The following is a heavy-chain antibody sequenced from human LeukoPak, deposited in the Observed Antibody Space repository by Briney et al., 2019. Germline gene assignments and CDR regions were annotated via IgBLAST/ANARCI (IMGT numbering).Heavy chain of an antibody. J-gene: IGHJ4*02. CDR3: AKDGKYSSGWFDY. V-gene: IGHV3-9*01. CDR2: ISWNSGSI. Sequence: PGGSLRLSCAASGFTLDDYAMHWVRQAPGKGLEWVSGISWNSGSIGYADSVKGRFTISRDNAKNSLYLQMNSLRAEDTALYYCAKDGKYSSGWFDYWGQGTLVTVSS. D-gene: IGHD6-19*01. CDR1: GFTLDDYA.